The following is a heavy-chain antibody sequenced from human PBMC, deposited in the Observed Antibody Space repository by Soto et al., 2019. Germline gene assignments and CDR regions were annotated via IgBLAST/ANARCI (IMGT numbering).Heavy chain of an antibody. J-gene: IGHJ4*02. D-gene: IGHD3-22*01. CDR2: VNPNSGGT. Sequence: ASVKVSCTASVYIFTDYYMHWVRQAPGQELGWMGLVNPNSGGTNYAQKFQGRVTMTSDTSTSTVYVELSNLRSEDTAVYYCARGYYDSVFWGQGTLVTVSS. V-gene: IGHV1-46*03. CDR3: ARGYYDSVF. CDR1: VYIFTDYY.